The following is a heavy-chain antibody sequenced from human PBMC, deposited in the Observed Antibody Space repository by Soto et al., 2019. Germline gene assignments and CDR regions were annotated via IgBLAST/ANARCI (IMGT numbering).Heavy chain of an antibody. D-gene: IGHD1-26*01. J-gene: IGHJ5*02. V-gene: IGHV3-30*03. CDR3: VAEVGPRNFDH. CDR2: ISYDGTYQ. Sequence: LRLSCAASGFTFRSHAMHWVRQAPGKGLEWVAMISYDGTYQNYVDSVKGRFTISRDNSQSTVFLQMSSLRPEDTAFYFCVAEVGPRNFDHWGQGTLVTVSS. CDR1: GFTFRSHA.